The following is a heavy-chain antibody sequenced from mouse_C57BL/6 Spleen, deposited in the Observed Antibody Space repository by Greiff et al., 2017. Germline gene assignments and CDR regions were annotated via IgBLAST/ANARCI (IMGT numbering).Heavy chain of an antibody. J-gene: IGHJ1*03. CDR2: IDPEDGDT. CDR3: TTSDYGSTWYFDV. D-gene: IGHD1-1*01. CDR1: GFNIKDYY. Sequence: VHVKQSGAELVRPGASVKLSCTASGFNIKDYYMHWVKQRPEQGLEWIGRIDPEDGDTEYAPKFQGKATMTADTSSNTAYLQLSSLTSEDTAVYYCTTSDYGSTWYFDVWGTGTTVTVSS. V-gene: IGHV14-1*01.